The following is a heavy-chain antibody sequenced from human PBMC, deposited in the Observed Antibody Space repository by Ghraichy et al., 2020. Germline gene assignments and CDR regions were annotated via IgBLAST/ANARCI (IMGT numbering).Heavy chain of an antibody. Sequence: ASVKVSCKASGYPFTTYAILWVRQAPGQGFEWMGRISAYNGNTNYAQKLQGRVSMTTDTSTSTAYMALRGLRSDDTAVYFCARGQSYRDSTGYPHFDYWGQGTLVTVSS. J-gene: IGHJ4*02. D-gene: IGHD3-22*01. CDR1: GYPFTTYA. CDR2: ISAYNGNT. V-gene: IGHV1-18*01. CDR3: ARGQSYRDSTGYPHFDY.